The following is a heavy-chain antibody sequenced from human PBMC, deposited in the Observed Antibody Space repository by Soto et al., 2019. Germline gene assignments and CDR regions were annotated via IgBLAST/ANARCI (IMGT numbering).Heavy chain of an antibody. CDR1: GGTFSSSA. J-gene: IGHJ4*02. Sequence: QVQLVQSGAEVQKPGSSVKVSCKASGGTFSSSAISWVRQAHGQGLEWMGGIIPIFGTANYAQKFQGRVTITADESTSTAYMELSSMISEDTAVYYCARGGRGPEFDYWGQGTLVTVSS. D-gene: IGHD3-10*01. CDR3: ARGGRGPEFDY. CDR2: IIPIFGTA. V-gene: IGHV1-69*01.